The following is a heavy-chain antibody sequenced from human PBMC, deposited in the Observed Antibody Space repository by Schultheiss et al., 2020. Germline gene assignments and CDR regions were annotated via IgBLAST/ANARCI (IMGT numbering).Heavy chain of an antibody. CDR2: IVVGSGNT. D-gene: IGHD2-15*01. CDR1: GFTFTSSA. Sequence: SVKVSCKASGFTFTSSAMQWVRQARGQRLEWIGWIVVGSGNTNYAQKFQERVTITRDMSTSTAYMELSSLRSEDTAVYYCAADTQVVAATPYYYYYYYMDVWGEGTTVTVAS. CDR3: AADTQVVAATPYYYYYYYMDV. J-gene: IGHJ6*03. V-gene: IGHV1-58*02.